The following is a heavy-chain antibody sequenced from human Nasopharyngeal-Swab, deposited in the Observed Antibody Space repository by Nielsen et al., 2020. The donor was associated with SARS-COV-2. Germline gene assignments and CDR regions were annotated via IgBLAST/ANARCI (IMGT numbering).Heavy chain of an antibody. Sequence: SETLSLTCTVSGGSISSGGYYWSWIRQHPGKGLEWIGYIYYSGSTYYNPSLKSRVTISVDTSKNQFSLKLSSVTAADTAVYYCARDAPMAPPDYWGQGTLVTVSS. D-gene: IGHD5-24*01. V-gene: IGHV4-31*03. J-gene: IGHJ4*02. CDR1: GGSISSGGYY. CDR2: IYYSGST. CDR3: ARDAPMAPPDY.